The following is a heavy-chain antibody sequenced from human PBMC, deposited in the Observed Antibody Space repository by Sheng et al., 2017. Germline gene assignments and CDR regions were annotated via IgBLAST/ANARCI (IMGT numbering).Heavy chain of an antibody. CDR3: ARVQFTMIVVAPDY. CDR1: GGSISSSSYY. J-gene: IGHJ4*02. D-gene: IGHD3-22*01. V-gene: IGHV4-39*07. CDR2: IYYSGST. Sequence: QLQLQESGPGLVKPSETLSLTCTVSGGSISSSSYYWGWIRQPPGKGLEWIGSIYYSGSTYYNPSLKSRVTISVDTSKNQFSLKLSSVTAADTAVYYCARVQFTMIVVAPDYWGQGTLVTVSS.